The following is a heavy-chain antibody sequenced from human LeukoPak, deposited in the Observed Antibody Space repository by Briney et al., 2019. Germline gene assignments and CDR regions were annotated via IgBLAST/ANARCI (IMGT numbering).Heavy chain of an antibody. CDR3: ARDDRGLGYCSSTSCPPCLAYYGMDV. CDR2: ISAYNGNT. CDR1: GYTFTSCN. V-gene: IGHV1-18*04. J-gene: IGHJ6*04. D-gene: IGHD2-2*01. Sequence: GASVKVSFKCAGYTFTSCNVSWVRQAPGQGLEWVGWISAYNGNTNYAQNHPGRVTMTTDASTSTAYMELRRLRSDDTAVYYCARDDRGLGYCSSTSCPPCLAYYGMDVWGKGTTVTVSS.